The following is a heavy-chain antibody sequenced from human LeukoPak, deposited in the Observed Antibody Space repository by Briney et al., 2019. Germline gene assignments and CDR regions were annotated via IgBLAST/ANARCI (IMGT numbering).Heavy chain of an antibody. CDR2: ISAYNGNT. V-gene: IGHV1-18*01. J-gene: IGHJ6*03. Sequence: ASVKVSCKASGYTFTSYGISWVRQAPGQGLEWMGRISAYNGNTNYAQKLQGRVTMTTDTSTGTAYMELRSLRSDDTAVYYCARGRGYCSSTSCPPHYMDVWGKGTTVTVSS. D-gene: IGHD2-2*01. CDR3: ARGRGYCSSTSCPPHYMDV. CDR1: GYTFTSYG.